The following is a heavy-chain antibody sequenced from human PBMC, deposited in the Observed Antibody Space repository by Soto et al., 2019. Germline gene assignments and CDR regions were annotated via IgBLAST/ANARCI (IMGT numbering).Heavy chain of an antibody. D-gene: IGHD1-26*01. Sequence: QVQLQESGPGLVKPSQTLSLTCTVSGGSISSGGYYWSWIRQHPGKGLEWIGYIYYSGSTYYNPSPKRRVTISVDTFKNQFSLKLSSVTAADTAVYYCAREGGIVGATAADYWGQGTLVTVSS. CDR3: AREGGIVGATAADY. V-gene: IGHV4-31*03. CDR1: GGSISSGGYY. J-gene: IGHJ4*02. CDR2: IYYSGST.